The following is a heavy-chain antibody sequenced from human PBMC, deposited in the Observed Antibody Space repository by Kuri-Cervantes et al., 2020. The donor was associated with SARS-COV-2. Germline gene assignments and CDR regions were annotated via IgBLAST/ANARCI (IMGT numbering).Heavy chain of an antibody. D-gene: IGHD2-2*02. CDR1: GGPISRYY. CDR3: ARRYCSSTSCYTDYGMDV. Sequence: GSLSLSCTDSGGPISRYYWSWIRQPPGKGLEWIGYIYYIGSTNSNPSLKSRVTISVHTSKNRFSLKLSSVTAADTAVYYCARRYCSSTSCYTDYGMDVWGQGTTVTVSS. CDR2: IYYIGST. J-gene: IGHJ6*02. V-gene: IGHV4-59*12.